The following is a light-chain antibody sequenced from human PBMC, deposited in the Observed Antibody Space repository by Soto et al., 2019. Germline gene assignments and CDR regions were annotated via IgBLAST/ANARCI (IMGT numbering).Light chain of an antibody. J-gene: IGKJ1*01. CDR2: DAS. CDR3: QQRSNWQT. V-gene: IGKV3-11*01. Sequence: EIVLTQSPATLSLSPGERATLSCRASQRVSSYLAWYQQKPGQAPRLLIYDASNRATGIPARFSGSGYGTDFNLTISSLEPEDFAVYYCQQRSNWQTFGQGTKVEIK. CDR1: QRVSSY.